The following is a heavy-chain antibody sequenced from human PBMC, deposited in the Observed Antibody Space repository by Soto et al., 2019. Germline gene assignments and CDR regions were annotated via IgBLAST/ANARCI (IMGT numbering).Heavy chain of an antibody. V-gene: IGHV1-18*01. CDR1: GYTFTNYG. J-gene: IGHJ6*02. Sequence: QVQVVQSGDEVKKPGASVKVSCKASGYTFTNYGFSWVRQAPGQGLEWMGWISGYNGNTKYAEKFQGRVTMTTDTSTSTANMELSSLRSDDTAVYYCASEGQAPYYYYGMDVWGQGTAVTVSS. CDR3: ASEGQAPYYYYGMDV. CDR2: ISGYNGNT.